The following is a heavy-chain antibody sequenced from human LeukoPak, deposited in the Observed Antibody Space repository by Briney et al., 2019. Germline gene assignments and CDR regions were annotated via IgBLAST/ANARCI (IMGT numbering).Heavy chain of an antibody. Sequence: PSETLPLTCTVSGGSISSYYWSWIRQPPGKGLEWIGYIYYSGSTYYNPSLKSRVTISVDTSKNQFSLKLSSVTAADTAVYYCTRDGPRSSGYPDNWGQGTLVTVSS. V-gene: IGHV4-59*12. D-gene: IGHD3-22*01. CDR2: IYYSGST. CDR3: TRDGPRSSGYPDN. CDR1: GGSISSYY. J-gene: IGHJ4*02.